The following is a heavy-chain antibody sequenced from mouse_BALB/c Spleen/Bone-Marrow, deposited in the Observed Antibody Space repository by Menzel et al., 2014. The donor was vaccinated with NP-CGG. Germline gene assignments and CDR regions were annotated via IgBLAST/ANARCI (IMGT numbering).Heavy chain of an antibody. CDR2: IDPENGNI. Sequence: EVKLQESGAELVKPGASVKLSCTASGFNIKDTSIHWVKRRPEQGLERIGRIDPENGNIKYDPKFQVKATITADTSSNTAYLQLSSRTSEDTAVYYCTRRGFDFWGQGTPLTVSS. CDR3: TRRGFDF. V-gene: IGHV14-3*02. J-gene: IGHJ2*01. CDR1: GFNIKDTS.